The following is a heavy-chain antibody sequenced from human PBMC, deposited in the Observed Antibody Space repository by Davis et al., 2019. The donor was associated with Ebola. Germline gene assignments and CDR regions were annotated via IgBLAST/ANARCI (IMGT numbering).Heavy chain of an antibody. CDR2: IKQDGSEE. J-gene: IGHJ6*02. CDR3: ARDRYCSGGSCYSGYYFYGMDV. V-gene: IGHV3-7*01. Sequence: PGGSLRLSCAASGFTFSSYWMSWVRQAPGKGLEWVANIKQDGSEEYYVDSVKGRFTISRNNAKNSLYLQMNTLRAEDTAVYYCARDRYCSGGSCYSGYYFYGMDVWGQGTTVTVSS. D-gene: IGHD2-15*01. CDR1: GFTFSSYW.